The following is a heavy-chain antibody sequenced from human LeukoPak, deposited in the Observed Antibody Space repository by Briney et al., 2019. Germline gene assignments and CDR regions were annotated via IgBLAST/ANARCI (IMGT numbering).Heavy chain of an antibody. Sequence: SETLSLTCTDSGGFTSNSYFYWGWIRQPPGEGLDWIGNIYYTGRTYYNPSLNSRVTISVDTSKNQFSLRLSSVTAADTAVYYCVRLYYYDNSRPPLWGQGTLVVVSS. J-gene: IGHJ4*02. CDR1: GGFTSNSYFY. CDR2: IYYTGRT. CDR3: VRLYYYDNSRPPL. D-gene: IGHD3-22*01. V-gene: IGHV4-39*01.